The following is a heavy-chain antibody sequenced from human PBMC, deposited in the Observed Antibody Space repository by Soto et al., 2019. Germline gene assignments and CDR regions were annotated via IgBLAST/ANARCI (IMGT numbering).Heavy chain of an antibody. D-gene: IGHD3-10*01. CDR1: GGSINSYW. V-gene: IGHV4-4*07. Sequence: SETLSLTCSVSGGSINSYWWSWIRQPAGKGLEWIGRVYSSGTTDYNPSLNSRATMSVETSKNQFSLKLSSVTAADTAVYYCARDIGSFAYGEGYWGQGIQVTVSS. J-gene: IGHJ4*02. CDR3: ARDIGSFAYGEGY. CDR2: VYSSGTT.